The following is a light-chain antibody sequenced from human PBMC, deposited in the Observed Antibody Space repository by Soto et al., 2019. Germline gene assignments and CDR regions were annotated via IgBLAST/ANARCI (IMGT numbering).Light chain of an antibody. V-gene: IGKV1-33*01. J-gene: IGKJ2*01. Sequence: DIQMIQSPSSLSASVGDRVTITCQASQDISNYLNWYQQKPGKAPKLLIYDASNLETGVPSRFSGSGSGTDFTFTISSLQPEDIATYYCQQYDNLFGQGTKLEIK. CDR1: QDISNY. CDR3: QQYDNL. CDR2: DAS.